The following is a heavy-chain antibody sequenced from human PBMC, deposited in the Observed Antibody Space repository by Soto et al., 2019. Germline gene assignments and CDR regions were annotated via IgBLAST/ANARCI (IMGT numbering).Heavy chain of an antibody. V-gene: IGHV3-30*03. CDR2: ISYDGSNK. CDR3: ARGGNYVWGSYQD. CDR1: GFTFSSYG. Sequence: QVQLVESGGGVVQPGRSLRLSCAASGFTFSSYGMHWVRQAPGKGLEWVAVISYDGSNKYYADSVKGRFTISRDNAKNTLYLQMDSLRAEDTAVYYCARGGNYVWGSYQDWGQGTLVTVSS. J-gene: IGHJ4*02. D-gene: IGHD3-16*02.